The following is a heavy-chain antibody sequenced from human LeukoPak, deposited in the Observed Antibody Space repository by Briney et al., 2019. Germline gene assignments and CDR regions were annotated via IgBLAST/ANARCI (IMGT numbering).Heavy chain of an antibody. CDR2: INHSGST. CDR3: ARGSPRDPTGDYYYGMDV. J-gene: IGHJ6*02. D-gene: IGHD1-14*01. V-gene: IGHV4-34*01. CDR1: GGSFSGYY. Sequence: PSETLSLTCAVYGGSFSGYYWSWIRQPPGKGLEWIGEINHSGSTNYNPSLKSRVTISVDTSKNQFSLKLSSVTAADTAAYYCARGSPRDPTGDYYYGMDVWGQGTTVTVSS.